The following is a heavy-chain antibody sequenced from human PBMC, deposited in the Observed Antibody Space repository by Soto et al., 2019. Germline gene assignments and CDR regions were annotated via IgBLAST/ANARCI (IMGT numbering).Heavy chain of an antibody. J-gene: IGHJ5*02. CDR3: AKDWHGSGSYSLPWFDP. D-gene: IGHD3-10*01. Sequence: GSLRLSCAASGFTFSSYAMSWVRQAPGKGLEWVSAISGSGGSTYYADSVKGRFTISRDNSKNTLYLQMNSLRAEDTAVYYCAKDWHGSGSYSLPWFDPWGQGTLVTVSS. V-gene: IGHV3-23*01. CDR1: GFTFSSYA. CDR2: ISGSGGST.